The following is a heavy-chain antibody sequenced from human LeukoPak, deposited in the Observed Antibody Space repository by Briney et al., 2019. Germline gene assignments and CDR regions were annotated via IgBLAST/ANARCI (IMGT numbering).Heavy chain of an antibody. J-gene: IGHJ4*02. CDR2: ISSNGGST. CDR1: GFTFSSYA. CDR3: ARDHGVVVPAATIDY. V-gene: IGHV3-64*01. D-gene: IGHD2-2*01. Sequence: PGGSLRLSCAASGFTFSSYAMHWVRQAPGKGLEYVSAISSNGGSTYYANSVKGRFTISRDNSKNTLYLQMGSLRAEDMAVYYCARDHGVVVPAATIDYRGQGTLVTVSS.